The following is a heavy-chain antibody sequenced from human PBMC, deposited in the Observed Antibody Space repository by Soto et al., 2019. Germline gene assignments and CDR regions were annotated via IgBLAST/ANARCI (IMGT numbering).Heavy chain of an antibody. Sequence: EVQLVEFGGGLVHPGRSLRLSCAASGFTFGDYAMHWVRQAPGKGLEWVSNINRSGDTVAYGDSVKGRFTVSRDNAKNSLYLQMNKLRAEDTAFYYCTRGVPYYFDTSGYPRHFDYWGQGTLVTVSS. V-gene: IGHV3-9*01. CDR3: TRGVPYYFDTSGYPRHFDY. CDR1: GFTFGDYA. D-gene: IGHD3-22*01. CDR2: INRSGDTV. J-gene: IGHJ4*02.